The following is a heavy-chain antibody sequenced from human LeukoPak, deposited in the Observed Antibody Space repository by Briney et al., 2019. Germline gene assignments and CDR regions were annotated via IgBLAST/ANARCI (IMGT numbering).Heavy chain of an antibody. V-gene: IGHV4-4*07. Sequence: SETLSLTCTVSGGSISSYYWSWIRQPAGKGLEWIGRIYTSGSTNYNPSLKSRVTMSVDTSKNQFSLKLSSVTAADTAEYYCAREGWEQQLIYYYYYMDVWGKGTTVTVSS. CDR3: AREGWEQQLIYYYYYMDV. CDR2: IYTSGST. J-gene: IGHJ6*03. CDR1: GGSISSYY. D-gene: IGHD6-13*01.